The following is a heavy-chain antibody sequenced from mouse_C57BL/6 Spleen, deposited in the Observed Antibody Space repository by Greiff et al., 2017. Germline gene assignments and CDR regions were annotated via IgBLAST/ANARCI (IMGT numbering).Heavy chain of an antibody. CDR1: GFTFSSYT. J-gene: IGHJ2*01. V-gene: IGHV5-9*01. CDR2: ISGGGGNT. D-gene: IGHD2-5*01. CDR3: ARQGYSIDY. Sequence: EVHLVESGGGLVKPGGSLKLSCAASGFTFSSYTMSWVRQTPEKRLEWVATISGGGGNTYYPDSVKGRFTISRDNAKNTLYLQMSRLRSEDTALYYCARQGYSIDYWGQGTTLTVSS.